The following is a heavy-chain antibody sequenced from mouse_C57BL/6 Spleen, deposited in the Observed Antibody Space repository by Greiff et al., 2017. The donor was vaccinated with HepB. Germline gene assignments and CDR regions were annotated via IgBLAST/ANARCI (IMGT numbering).Heavy chain of an antibody. J-gene: IGHJ2*01. CDR3: ARGPNWVFDY. CDR2: ISYDGSN. D-gene: IGHD4-1*01. Sequence: VQLKQSGPGLVKPSQSLSLTCSVTGYSITSGYYWNWIRQFPGNKLEWMGYISYDGSNNYNPSLKNRISITRDTSKNQFFLKLNSVTTEDTATYYCARGPNWVFDYWGQGTTLTVSS. V-gene: IGHV3-6*01. CDR1: GYSITSGYY.